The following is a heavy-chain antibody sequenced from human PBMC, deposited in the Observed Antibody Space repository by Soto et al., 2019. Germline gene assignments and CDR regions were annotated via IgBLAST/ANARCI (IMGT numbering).Heavy chain of an antibody. D-gene: IGHD6-6*01. J-gene: IGHJ4*02. CDR1: GFTFSSYG. CDR3: ARDYGSSSSVDY. V-gene: IGHV3-33*01. Sequence: GGSLRLSCAASGFTFSSYGMHWVRQAPGKGLEWVAVIWYDGSNKYYADSVKGRFTISRDNSKNTLYLQMNSLRAEDTAVYYCARDYGSSSSVDYWGQGTLVTVSS. CDR2: IWYDGSNK.